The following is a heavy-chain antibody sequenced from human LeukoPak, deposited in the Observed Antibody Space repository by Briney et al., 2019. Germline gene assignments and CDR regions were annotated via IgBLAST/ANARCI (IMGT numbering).Heavy chain of an antibody. D-gene: IGHD3-3*01. CDR3: AKDITDFWSGYYTGYFDY. J-gene: IGHJ4*02. Sequence: PGGSLRLSCAASGFSFSSHAMSWVRQAPGKGLEWVSAISGSGGSTYYADSVKGRFTISRDNSKNTLYLQMNSLRAEDTAVYYCAKDITDFWSGYYTGYFDYWGQGTLVTVSS. CDR1: GFSFSSHA. CDR2: ISGSGGST. V-gene: IGHV3-23*01.